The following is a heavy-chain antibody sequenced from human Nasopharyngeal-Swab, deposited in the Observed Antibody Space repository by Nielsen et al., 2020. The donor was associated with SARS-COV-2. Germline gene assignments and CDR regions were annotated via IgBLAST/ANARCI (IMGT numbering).Heavy chain of an antibody. CDR2: IKQDGGGK. V-gene: IGHV3-7*05. D-gene: IGHD3-3*01. J-gene: IGHJ4*02. CDR3: ARGGFGVVITGATSLVDY. Sequence: GESLKISCAASGFTFSSYWMSWVRQAPGKGLEWVANIKQDGGGKYYVDSVKGRFTISRDNAKNSLYLQMNSLRAEDTAVYYCARGGFGVVITGATSLVDYWGQGTLVTVSS. CDR1: GFTFSSYW.